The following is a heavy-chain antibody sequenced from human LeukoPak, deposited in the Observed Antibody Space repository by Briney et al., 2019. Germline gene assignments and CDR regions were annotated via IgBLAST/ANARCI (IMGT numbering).Heavy chain of an antibody. D-gene: IGHD3-9*01. V-gene: IGHV1-69*01. CDR1: GGTFSSYA. CDR2: IIPIFGTA. J-gene: IGHJ1*01. Sequence: ASVKVSCKASGGTFSSYAISWVRQAPGRGLEWMGGIIPIFGTANYAQKFQGRVTITADESTSTAYMELSSLRSEDTAVYYCARGFDNDEEWYFQHWGQGTLVTVSS. CDR3: ARGFDNDEEWYFQH.